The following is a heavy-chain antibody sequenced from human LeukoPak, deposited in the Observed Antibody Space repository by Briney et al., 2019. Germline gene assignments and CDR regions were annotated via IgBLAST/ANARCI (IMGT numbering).Heavy chain of an antibody. V-gene: IGHV1-69*13. CDR2: VFPVFGST. CDR3: ARRYCSTTSCYNNWFDP. D-gene: IGHD2-2*02. Sequence: PEASVKVSCKASGGTFSSYGISWVRQAPGQGLEWMGGVFPVFGSTNYAEKFQGRVTITADESTSTAYMDLGSLKSEDTAVYYCARRYCSTTSCYNNWFDPWGQGTLVTVSS. CDR1: GGTFSSYG. J-gene: IGHJ5*02.